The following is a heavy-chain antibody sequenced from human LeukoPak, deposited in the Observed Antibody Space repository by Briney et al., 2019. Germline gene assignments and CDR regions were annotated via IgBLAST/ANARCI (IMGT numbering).Heavy chain of an antibody. J-gene: IGHJ6*03. Sequence: PGGSLRLSCAASGFSFSRYGMSWVRHAPGKGLEWVSTISGSGGSTYYVDSVKGRFTISRDNSKNALYLQMNSLRAEDTAVYYCAKAAGYSSGGNYYYTDVWGKGTTVTISS. CDR2: ISGSGGST. CDR1: GFSFSRYG. CDR3: AKAAGYSSGGNYYYTDV. D-gene: IGHD6-19*01. V-gene: IGHV3-23*01.